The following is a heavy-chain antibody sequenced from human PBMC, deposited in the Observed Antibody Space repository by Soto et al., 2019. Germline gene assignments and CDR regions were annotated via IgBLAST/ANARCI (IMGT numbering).Heavy chain of an antibody. V-gene: IGHV1-2*04. J-gene: IGHJ4*02. CDR1: GYTFTGYY. CDR2: INPNSGGT. Sequence: ASVKVSCKASGYTFTGYYMHWVRQAPGQGLEWMGWINPNSGGTNYAQKFQGWVTMTRDTSISTAYMELSRLRSDDTAVYYCARGKYYYDSSGKFDYWGQGTLVTV. D-gene: IGHD3-22*01. CDR3: ARGKYYYDSSGKFDY.